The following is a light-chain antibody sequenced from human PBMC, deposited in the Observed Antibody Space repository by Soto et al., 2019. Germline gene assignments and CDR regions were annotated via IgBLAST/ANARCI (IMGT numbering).Light chain of an antibody. J-gene: IGKJ5*01. V-gene: IGKV3-20*01. Sequence: EIVLTQSPCTLSLSPGERATLSCRASQSVSSSTYLAWYQQKPGQAPRLLIYDASSRATGIPDRFSGSGSGTDFTLTISRLEPEDFAVYYCQQYGSSPITFGQGTRLEIK. CDR1: QSVSSSTY. CDR2: DAS. CDR3: QQYGSSPIT.